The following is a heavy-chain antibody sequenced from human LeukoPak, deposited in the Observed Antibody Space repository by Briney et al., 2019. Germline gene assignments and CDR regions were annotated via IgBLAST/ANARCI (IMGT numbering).Heavy chain of an antibody. CDR1: GGSISRYY. CDR3: ASLRKYSSSWYNSDAFDI. CDR2: IYYSGST. V-gene: IGHV4-59*01. Sequence: SETLSLTCTVSGGSISRYYWSWIRQPPGKGLEWIGYIYYSGSTNYNPSLKSRVTISVDTSKNQFSLKLSSVTAADTAVYYCASLRKYSSSWYNSDAFDIWGQGTMVTVSS. J-gene: IGHJ3*02. D-gene: IGHD6-13*01.